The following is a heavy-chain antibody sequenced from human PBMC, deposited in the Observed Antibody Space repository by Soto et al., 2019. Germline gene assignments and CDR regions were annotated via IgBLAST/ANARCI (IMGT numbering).Heavy chain of an antibody. Sequence: QVQLQVSGPGLVKPSGTLSLTCAVSGGSLSSTHWWSWVRQPPRKGLEWIGDIYHTGSTNYNPSLKSRVTISVDKSNNQFSLNLSSVTAADTAVYYCARDPYYYGSGDKGGFDPWGQGTLVIVSS. D-gene: IGHD3-10*01. CDR2: IYHTGST. CDR1: GGSLSSTHW. J-gene: IGHJ5*02. V-gene: IGHV4-4*02. CDR3: ARDPYYYGSGDKGGFDP.